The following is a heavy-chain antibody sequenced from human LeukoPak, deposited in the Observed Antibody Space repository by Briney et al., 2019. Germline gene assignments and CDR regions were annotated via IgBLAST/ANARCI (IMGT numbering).Heavy chain of an antibody. CDR3: ARYCSSTTCYTRGGDY. J-gene: IGHJ4*02. V-gene: IGHV4-38-2*02. CDR2: IYHTGNM. CDR1: GYSITSGYY. D-gene: IGHD2-2*02. Sequence: PSETLSLTCSVSGYSITSGYYWGWIRQPPGKGLEWIGSIYHTGNMFYDPSFNSRVTISVDTSKNQFSLSLSSVTAADTAVYYCARYCSSTTCYTRGGDYWGQGTLVTVSS.